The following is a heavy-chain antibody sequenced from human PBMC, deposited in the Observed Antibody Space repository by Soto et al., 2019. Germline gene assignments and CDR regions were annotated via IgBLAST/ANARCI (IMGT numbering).Heavy chain of an antibody. CDR1: GFTFSSYG. J-gene: IGHJ4*02. CDR2: IWYDGSNK. Sequence: QVQLVESGGGVVQPGRSLRLSCAASGFTFSSYGMHWVRQAPGKGLEWVAVIWYDGSNKYYADSVKGRFTISRDNSKNTLYLQMNSLRAEDTAVYYCARVMVLYQSLDYWGQGTLVTVSS. V-gene: IGHV3-33*01. D-gene: IGHD2-2*02. CDR3: ARVMVLYQSLDY.